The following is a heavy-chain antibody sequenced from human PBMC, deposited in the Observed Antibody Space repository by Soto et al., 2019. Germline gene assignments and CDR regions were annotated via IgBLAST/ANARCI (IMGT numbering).Heavy chain of an antibody. Sequence: GGSLRLSCAASGLTFSHYSMNWVRQAPGKGLEWVSSISGGGTYRYYAESVKGRLTISRDNAKNALDLQMNSLRAEDTAVYYCARVSSSIEYSNGMDVWGQGTTVTVSS. D-gene: IGHD6-13*01. CDR3: ARVSSSIEYSNGMDV. CDR2: ISGGGTYR. V-gene: IGHV3-21*01. CDR1: GLTFSHYS. J-gene: IGHJ6*02.